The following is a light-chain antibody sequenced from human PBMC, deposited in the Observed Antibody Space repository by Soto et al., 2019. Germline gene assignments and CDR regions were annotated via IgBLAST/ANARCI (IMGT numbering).Light chain of an antibody. J-gene: IGLJ1*01. CDR2: EVS. CDR3: SSYKSSRTLYV. CDR1: SSDVGGYNY. Sequence: QSVLSEHASVSGSPEHTITISCTGTSSDVGGYNYVSWYQQHPGKAPKLMIYEVSNRPSGVSNRFSGSKSGNTASLTISGLQAEDEADYYCSSYKSSRTLYVFGNGTKVTVL. V-gene: IGLV2-14*01.